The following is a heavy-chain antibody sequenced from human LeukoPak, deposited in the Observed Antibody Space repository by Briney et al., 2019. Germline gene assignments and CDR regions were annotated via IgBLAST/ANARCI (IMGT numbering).Heavy chain of an antibody. J-gene: IGHJ4*02. D-gene: IGHD3-3*02. V-gene: IGHV3-66*04. CDR1: GFTVSSNF. CDR3: ARRPAQTFYYSDY. Sequence: GGSLRLSCAASGFTVSSNFMSWVRQAPGKGLEWVSVIYSGGSTYYADSVKGRFTISRDNSKNTLYLQMSSLRAEDTAVYYCARRPAQTFYYSDYWGQGTLVTVSS. CDR2: IYSGGST.